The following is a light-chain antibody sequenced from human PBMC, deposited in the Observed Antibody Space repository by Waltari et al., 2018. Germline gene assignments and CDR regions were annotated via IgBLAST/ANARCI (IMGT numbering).Light chain of an antibody. V-gene: IGLV1-44*01. CDR1: TSNIGSNP. CDR2: SDD. CDR3: AVWDDNVNVL. J-gene: IGLJ2*01. Sequence: SVLTQPPSASGTPGQRVTISCSGTTSNIGSNPVNWYQQLPGTAPKLLIHSDDRRPSGVPDRFSGSKSGTSASLAISGLQSEDEGHYYCAVWDDNVNVLFGGGTKLTVL.